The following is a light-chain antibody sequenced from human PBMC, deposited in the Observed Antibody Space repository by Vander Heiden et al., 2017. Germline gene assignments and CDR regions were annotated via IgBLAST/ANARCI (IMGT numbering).Light chain of an antibody. CDR1: QSISSY. J-gene: IGKJ4*02. CDR2: AAS. CDR3: QQCDSNTRT. Sequence: DIQITQSPSSLSASVGDSVTITCRASQSISSYLNGYQQKPGKAPKLLIYAASSLQSGVPSRCSGSGSGTEFTLTISSLQPEDFATDYCQQCDSNTRTFGGGTKVEIK. V-gene: IGKV1-39*01.